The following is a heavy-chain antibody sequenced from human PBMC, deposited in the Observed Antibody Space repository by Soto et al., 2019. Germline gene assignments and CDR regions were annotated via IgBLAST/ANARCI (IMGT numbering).Heavy chain of an antibody. CDR3: VHRHTPLLRGVGFDF. J-gene: IGHJ4*02. CDR1: GFSLSANGVA. V-gene: IGHV2-5*02. D-gene: IGHD3-10*01. CDR2: IYWDDDK. Sequence: QITLKESGPTLVKPTQTLTLTCTFSGFSLSANGVAVGWIRQPPGKALEWLALIYWDDDKRYSPSLKRRLTITKDTSKNQVVLTMTNMDPADKGTFYCVHRHTPLLRGVGFDFGGQGILVSVSS.